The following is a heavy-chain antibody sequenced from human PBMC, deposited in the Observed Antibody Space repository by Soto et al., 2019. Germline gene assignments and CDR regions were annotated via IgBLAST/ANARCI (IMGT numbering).Heavy chain of an antibody. J-gene: IGHJ6*03. CDR1: GFTFSSYS. V-gene: IGHV3-21*01. Sequence: SLRLSCAASGFTFSSYSMNWVRQAPGKGLEWVSSISSSSSYIYYADSVKGRFTISRDNAKNSLYLQRNSLRAEDTAVYYCARYWSGYYRDYYYYMDVWGKGTTVTVSS. CDR2: ISSSSSYI. CDR3: ARYWSGYYRDYYYYMDV. D-gene: IGHD3-3*01.